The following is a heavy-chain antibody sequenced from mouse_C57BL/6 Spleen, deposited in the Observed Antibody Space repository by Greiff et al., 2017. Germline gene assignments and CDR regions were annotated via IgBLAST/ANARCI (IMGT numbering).Heavy chain of an antibody. V-gene: IGHV1-82*01. CDR3: ARMDGYPDY. CDR1: GYAFSSSW. Sequence: QVQLKQSGPELVKPGASVKISCKASGYAFSSSWMNWVKQRPGKGLEWIGRICPGDGDTNYNGRFKGKATLTADKSSSTAYMQLSSLTSEDSAVYFCARMDGYPDYWGQGTTLTVSS. J-gene: IGHJ2*01. CDR2: ICPGDGDT. D-gene: IGHD2-3*01.